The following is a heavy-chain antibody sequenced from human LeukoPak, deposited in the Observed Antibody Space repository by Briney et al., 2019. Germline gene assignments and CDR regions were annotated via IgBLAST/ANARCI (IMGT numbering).Heavy chain of an antibody. J-gene: IGHJ4*02. Sequence: GGSLRLSCAASEFSVGSNYMTWVRQAPGKGLEWVSLIYSGGSTYYADSAKGRFTISRDDSKNTLYLQMNSLRAEDTAVYYCAKVPRGYCSGGSCYSFDYWGQGTLVTVSS. CDR3: AKVPRGYCSGGSCYSFDY. V-gene: IGHV3-66*01. CDR2: IYSGGST. CDR1: EFSVGSNY. D-gene: IGHD2-15*01.